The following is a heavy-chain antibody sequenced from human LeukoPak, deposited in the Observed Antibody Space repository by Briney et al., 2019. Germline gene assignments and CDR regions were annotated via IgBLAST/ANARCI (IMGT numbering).Heavy chain of an antibody. J-gene: IGHJ4*02. CDR3: ARDGGGAKHITMVRGVIINLFDY. CDR1: GGSISSSSYY. Sequence: SETLSLTCTVSGGSISSSSYYWGWIRQPPGKGLEWIGSIYYSGSTYYNPSLKSRVTISVDTSKNQFSLELSSVTAADTAVYYCARDGGGAKHITMVRGVIINLFDYWGQGTLVTVSS. D-gene: IGHD3-10*01. V-gene: IGHV4-39*07. CDR2: IYYSGST.